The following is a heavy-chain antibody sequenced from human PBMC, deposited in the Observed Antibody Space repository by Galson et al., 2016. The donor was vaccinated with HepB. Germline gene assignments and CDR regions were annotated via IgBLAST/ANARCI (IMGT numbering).Heavy chain of an antibody. CDR2: IFYSGST. CDR1: GGSVSGGTHY. CDR3: ARNPEYSSSWYIFGY. D-gene: IGHD6-13*01. Sequence: SETLSLTCAVSGGSVSGGTHYWSWIRQPPGKPLEWIGYIFYSGSTNYNPSLKSRVTISKDTSKNQFSLKLDSLTPADTAVYYCARNPEYSSSWYIFGYWGQGSLVIVSS. J-gene: IGHJ4*02. V-gene: IGHV4-61*01.